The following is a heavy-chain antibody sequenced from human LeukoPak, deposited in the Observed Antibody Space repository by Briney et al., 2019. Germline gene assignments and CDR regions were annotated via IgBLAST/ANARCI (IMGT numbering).Heavy chain of an antibody. V-gene: IGHV4-34*01. CDR2: INHSGST. CDR3: ARASRRSYYGYYYYYMDV. CDR1: GGSFSGYY. J-gene: IGHJ6*03. D-gene: IGHD3-10*01. Sequence: PSETLSLTCAVYGGSFSGYYWSWIRQPPGKGLEWIGEINHSGSTNYNPSLKSRVTISVDTSKNQFSLKLSSVTAADTAVYYCARASRRSYYGYYYYYMDVLGKGTTVTVSS.